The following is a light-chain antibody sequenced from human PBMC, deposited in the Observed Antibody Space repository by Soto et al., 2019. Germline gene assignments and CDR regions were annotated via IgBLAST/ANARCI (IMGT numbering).Light chain of an antibody. V-gene: IGKV1-17*01. CDR2: SAS. CDR3: LQHKTYPWT. Sequence: DIQMTQSPSSLSASVGDRVTITCRASQVIGNDLGWFQQKPGQAPKRLIYSASFLQTGVPSRFSGSGSGTEFTLTISSLQPDDFATSYCLQHKTYPWTFGQGTKVEIK. CDR1: QVIGND. J-gene: IGKJ1*01.